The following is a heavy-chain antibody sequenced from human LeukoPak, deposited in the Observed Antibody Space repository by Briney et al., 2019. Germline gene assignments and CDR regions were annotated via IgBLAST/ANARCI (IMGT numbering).Heavy chain of an antibody. CDR3: ARPYSSSWYYFDY. D-gene: IGHD6-13*01. V-gene: IGHV5-51*01. CDR1: GYSFTSYW. J-gene: IGHJ4*02. CDR2: IYPGDSDT. Sequence: GESLKISCKGSGYSFTSYWLGWVRQMPGKGMEWMGIIYPGDSDTRYSPSFQGQVTISADKAISTAYLQWSSLKASDTAKYYCARPYSSSWYYFDYWGQGTLVTVSS.